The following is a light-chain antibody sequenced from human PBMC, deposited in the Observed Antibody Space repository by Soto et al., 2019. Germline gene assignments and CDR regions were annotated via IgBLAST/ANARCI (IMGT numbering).Light chain of an antibody. CDR3: SSYASSSTLVV. CDR1: SSDVGGYNS. CDR2: DVS. Sequence: QSALTQPASVSGSPGQSITISCTGTSSDVGGYNSVSWYQHHPGEAPKLIIYDVSNRPSGVSNRFSGSKSGNTASLTISGLQAEDEADYYCSSYASSSTLVVFGGGTKLTVL. J-gene: IGLJ2*01. V-gene: IGLV2-14*03.